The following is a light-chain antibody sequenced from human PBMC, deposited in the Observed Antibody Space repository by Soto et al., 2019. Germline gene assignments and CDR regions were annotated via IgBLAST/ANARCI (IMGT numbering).Light chain of an antibody. CDR1: QSVSSSY. J-gene: IGKJ1*01. V-gene: IGKV3-20*01. CDR3: QQYLVTPWT. Sequence: EIVLTQSPGTLSFSPGERSTLSCRSSQSVSSSYLAWYQQKPGQAPRLLIYGASNRATGIPDRFSGSGSGTDFTLTIGRLEPEDFAVYYCQQYLVTPWTFGQGTKVDIK. CDR2: GAS.